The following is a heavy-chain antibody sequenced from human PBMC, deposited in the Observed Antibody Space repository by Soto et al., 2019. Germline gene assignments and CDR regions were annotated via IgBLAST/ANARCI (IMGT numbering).Heavy chain of an antibody. CDR1: GGSISSYY. CDR3: TRAPARYYYDSSGYYYGDYFDY. D-gene: IGHD3-22*01. V-gene: IGHV4-59*12. CDR2: IYYSGST. J-gene: IGHJ4*02. Sequence: PSETLSLTCTVSGGSISSYYWSWIRQPPGKGLEWIGYIYYSGSTNYNPSLKSRVTISVDRSKNQFSLKLSSVTAADTAVYYCTRAPARYYYDSSGYYYGDYFDYWGQGTLVTVSS.